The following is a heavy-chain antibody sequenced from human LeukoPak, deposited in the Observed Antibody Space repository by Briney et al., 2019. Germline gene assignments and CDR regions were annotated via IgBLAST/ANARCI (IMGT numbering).Heavy chain of an antibody. J-gene: IGHJ4*02. CDR1: GFTFSNYG. V-gene: IGHV3-30*02. Sequence: GGSLRLSCAASGFTFSNYGMHWVRQAPGKGLEWVAFIRFDGNNKYYADFVKGRFAISRDSSKNTLYLQMNSLRSEDTAMYYCAKDRDYIQDYWGQGTMATVSS. CDR2: IRFDGNNK. CDR3: AKDRDYIQDY. D-gene: IGHD3-16*01.